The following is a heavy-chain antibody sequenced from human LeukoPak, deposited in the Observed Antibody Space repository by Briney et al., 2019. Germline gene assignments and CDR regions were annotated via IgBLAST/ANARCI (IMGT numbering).Heavy chain of an antibody. CDR3: TRDAYNFDDFDY. Sequence: GGSLRLSCAVSEFTFSHFAMHWVRQAPGKGLEWVAVVSSHGNDGYYADSVKGRFTISRDNSKNTLYLQIGSLRAEDTGIYYCTRDAYNFDDFDYWGQGTLVTVSS. V-gene: IGHV3-30*15. CDR1: EFTFSHFA. D-gene: IGHD5-24*01. CDR2: VSSHGNDG. J-gene: IGHJ4*02.